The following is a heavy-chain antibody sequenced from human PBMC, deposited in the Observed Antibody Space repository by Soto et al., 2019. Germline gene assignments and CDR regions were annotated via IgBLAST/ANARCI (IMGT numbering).Heavy chain of an antibody. D-gene: IGHD5-12*01. CDR3: ARDTVVNTITGVFDI. J-gene: IGHJ3*02. Sequence: GGSLRLSCAASGFTVSSNYMNWVRQAPGKGLEWVSVIYKDGSTYYADSVGGRFTISRDNSNNTVNIQMNSLRAEDMAVYYSARDTVVNTITGVFDIWGQGTMVTVS. CDR1: GFTVSSNY. V-gene: IGHV3-66*01. CDR2: IYKDGST.